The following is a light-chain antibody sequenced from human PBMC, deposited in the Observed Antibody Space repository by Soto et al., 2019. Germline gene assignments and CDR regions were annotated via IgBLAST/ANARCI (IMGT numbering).Light chain of an antibody. CDR3: AVWDDSLDGWV. CDR2: NNN. CDR1: SSNIGSHV. J-gene: IGLJ3*02. Sequence: HSVLTQPHSASGTPGQRVTISCSGSSSNIGSHVVYWYQQLAGTAPKLLMYNNNQRPSGFPDRFSGSKSGTSASLAISGLQSEDEADYYCAVWDDSLDGWVFGGGTKLTVL. V-gene: IGLV1-44*01.